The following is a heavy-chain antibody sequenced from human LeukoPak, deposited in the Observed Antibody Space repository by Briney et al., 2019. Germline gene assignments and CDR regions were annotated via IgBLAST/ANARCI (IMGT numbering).Heavy chain of an antibody. CDR1: GYSISSGYY. D-gene: IGHD6-25*01. J-gene: IGHJ6*03. CDR2: VYRDGNT. Sequence: PSETLSLTCSVSGYSISSGYYWGWIRQPPGKGLEWVVNVYRDGNTYYSPSLESRVTISVDTSKNLFSLKLSSLSAADTAVYYCVRLAALRGFYYYMDVWGKGTAVTVSS. CDR3: VRLAALRGFYYYMDV. V-gene: IGHV4-38-2*01.